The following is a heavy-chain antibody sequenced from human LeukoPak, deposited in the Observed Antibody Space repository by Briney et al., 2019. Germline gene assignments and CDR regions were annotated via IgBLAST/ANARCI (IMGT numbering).Heavy chain of an antibody. CDR3: ARHWLGIVGATPGGYFDS. Sequence: SETLSLTCTVSGGSISSSSYYWGWIRQPPGKGLEWIGSIYYSGSTYYSPSLKSRVTISVDTFKNQFSLKLSSVTAADTAVYYCARHWLGIVGATPGGYFDSWGQGTLVTVSS. CDR1: GGSISSSSYY. D-gene: IGHD1-26*01. J-gene: IGHJ4*02. V-gene: IGHV4-39*01. CDR2: IYYSGST.